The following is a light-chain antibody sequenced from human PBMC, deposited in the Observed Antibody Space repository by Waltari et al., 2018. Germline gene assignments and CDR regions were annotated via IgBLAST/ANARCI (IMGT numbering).Light chain of an antibody. CDR3: QAWDSSTFVV. Sequence: SYELTQPPSVSVSPGQTASITCSGDKLGDKYVCWYQQKQGQSPVLVIYQDGKGPSGIPERFSGSNSGNTATLTISGTQAMDEADYYCQAWDSSTFVVFGGGTKLTVL. V-gene: IGLV3-1*01. CDR1: KLGDKY. J-gene: IGLJ2*01. CDR2: QDG.